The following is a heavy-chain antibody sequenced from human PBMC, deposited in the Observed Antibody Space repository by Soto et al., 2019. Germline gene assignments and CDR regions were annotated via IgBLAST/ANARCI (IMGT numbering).Heavy chain of an antibody. CDR1: GYTFTIYG. J-gene: IGHJ4*02. Sequence: QVQLVQSGAEVKKPGASVKVSCKASGYTFTIYGISWVRQAPGQGLEWMGWISGYNGNTDNAQNLQDRVTLTTDAFTSSVYMELRSLRSDDTAVYYCARVDYYDSSGYYGYWGQGTLITVSS. CDR3: ARVDYYDSSGYYGY. V-gene: IGHV1-18*04. D-gene: IGHD3-22*01. CDR2: ISGYNGNT.